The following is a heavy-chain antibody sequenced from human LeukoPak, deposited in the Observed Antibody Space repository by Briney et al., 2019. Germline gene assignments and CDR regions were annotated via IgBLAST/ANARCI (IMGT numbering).Heavy chain of an antibody. CDR3: ASIPRGYCSSTSCPDY. CDR2: TYYRSKWYN. J-gene: IGHJ4*02. CDR1: GDSVSSNSAA. D-gene: IGHD2-2*01. V-gene: IGHV6-1*01. Sequence: SQTLSLTCAISGDSVSSNSAAWNWIRQSPSRGLEWLGRTYYRSKWYNDYAVSVKSRITINPDTSKNQFSLQLNSVTPEDTAVYYCASIPRGYCSSTSCPDYWGQGTLVTVSS.